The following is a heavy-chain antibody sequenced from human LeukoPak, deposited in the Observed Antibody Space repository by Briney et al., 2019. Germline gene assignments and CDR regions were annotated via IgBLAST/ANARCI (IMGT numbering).Heavy chain of an antibody. CDR3: ATGRGYYYYMDV. CDR1: GGSISSSSYY. J-gene: IGHJ6*03. D-gene: IGHD3-10*01. CDR2: IYYSGST. Sequence: SETLSLTCTVSGGSISSSSYYWGWIRQPPGKGLEWIGSIYYSGSTYYNPSLKSRVTISVDTSKNQFSLKLSSVTAADTAVYYCATGRGYYYYMDVWGKGTTVTVSS. V-gene: IGHV4-39*07.